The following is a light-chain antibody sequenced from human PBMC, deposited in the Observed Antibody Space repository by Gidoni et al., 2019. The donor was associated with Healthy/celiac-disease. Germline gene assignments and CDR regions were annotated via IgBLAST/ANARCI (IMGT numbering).Light chain of an antibody. J-gene: IGKJ2*01. V-gene: IGKV1-39*01. CDR2: AAS. Sequence: DIQMTQSPSSVGDRVTITCRARQSSSSYLNWYQQKPGKAPKLLIYAASSLQSGVPSRFSGSGSLTDFTLTISRLQPEDFATYYFQQSYSTPYTFGQGTKLEIK. CDR3: QQSYSTPYT. CDR1: QSSSSY.